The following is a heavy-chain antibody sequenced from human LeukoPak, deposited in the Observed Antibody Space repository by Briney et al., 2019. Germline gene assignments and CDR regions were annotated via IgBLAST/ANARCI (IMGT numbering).Heavy chain of an antibody. CDR2: INHSGST. CDR1: GGSFSGYY. D-gene: IGHD3-10*01. Sequence: SETLSLTCAVYGGSFSGYYWSWIRQPPGKGLEWIGEINHSGSTNYNPSLKSRVTISVDTSKNQFSLKLNSVTAADTAVYCCARVQSYYGSGSYYRYWGQGTLVTVSS. J-gene: IGHJ4*02. V-gene: IGHV4-34*01. CDR3: ARVQSYYGSGSYYRY.